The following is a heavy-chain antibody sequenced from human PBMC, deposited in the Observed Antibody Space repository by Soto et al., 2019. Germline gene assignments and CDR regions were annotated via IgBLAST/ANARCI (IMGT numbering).Heavy chain of an antibody. V-gene: IGHV1-46*01. CDR3: ARGLVVGHCSSTSCHTRRYGMDV. CDR2: INPSGGST. CDR1: GYTFTSYY. J-gene: IGHJ6*02. D-gene: IGHD2-2*02. Sequence: ASVKVSCKASGYTFTSYYMHWVRQAPGQGLEWMGIINPSGGSTSYAQKFQGRVTMTRDTSTSPVYMELSSLRSEDTAVYYCARGLVVGHCSSTSCHTRRYGMDVWGQGTTVTVSS.